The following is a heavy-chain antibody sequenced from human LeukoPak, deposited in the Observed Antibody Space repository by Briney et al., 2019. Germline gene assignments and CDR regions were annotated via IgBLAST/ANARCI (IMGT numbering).Heavy chain of an antibody. J-gene: IGHJ4*02. Sequence: SETLSLTCTVSGGSISSGSYYWSWIRQPAGKGLEWIGCIYTSASTNYHPSLKSRVPISVETSKTQISLKLSSLTAADTAVYYCASEGGNYDSIGYRPIWGQGTLVTVSS. CDR2: IYTSAST. CDR1: GGSISSGSYY. V-gene: IGHV4-61*02. D-gene: IGHD3-22*01. CDR3: ASEGGNYDSIGYRPI.